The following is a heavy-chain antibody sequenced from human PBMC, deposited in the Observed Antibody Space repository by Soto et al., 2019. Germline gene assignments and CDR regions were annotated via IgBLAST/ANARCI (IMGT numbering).Heavy chain of an antibody. Sequence: SETLSLTCTVSGGSISSGGYYWSWIRQHPGKGLEWIGYIYYSGSTYYNPSLKSRVTISVDTSKNQFSLKLSSVTAADTAVYYCARDRIVEDSYDSSGHDAFEIWGQGTMVTVSS. D-gene: IGHD3-22*01. CDR1: GGSISSGGYY. CDR2: IYYSGST. J-gene: IGHJ3*02. CDR3: ARDRIVEDSYDSSGHDAFEI. V-gene: IGHV4-31*03.